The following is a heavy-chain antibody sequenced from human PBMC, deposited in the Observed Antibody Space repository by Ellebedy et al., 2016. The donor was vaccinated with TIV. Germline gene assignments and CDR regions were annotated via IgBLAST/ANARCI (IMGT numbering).Heavy chain of an antibody. D-gene: IGHD6-6*01. V-gene: IGHV4-59*01. CDR3: ARLVYPDDYFDY. CDR1: GGSISSYY. J-gene: IGHJ4*02. Sequence: SETLSLTXTVSGGSISSYYWSWIRQPPGKGLEWIGYIYYSGSTNYNPSLKSRVTISVDTSKNQFSLKLSSVTAADTAVYYCARLVYPDDYFDYWGQGTLVTVSS. CDR2: IYYSGST.